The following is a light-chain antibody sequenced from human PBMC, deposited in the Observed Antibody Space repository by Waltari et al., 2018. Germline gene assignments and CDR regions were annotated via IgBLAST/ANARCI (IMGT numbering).Light chain of an antibody. Sequence: EIVLTQSPATLSLSPGETATLACRASQSIRTYLGWYQQKPGQAPRLLLFAESSRATGIPARFRGTGSGTDFTLTVSNLEPEDFGIYYCQQRSIWPYTFGQGTRLEIK. CDR2: AES. CDR3: QQRSIWPYT. CDR1: QSIRTY. V-gene: IGKV3-11*01. J-gene: IGKJ2*01.